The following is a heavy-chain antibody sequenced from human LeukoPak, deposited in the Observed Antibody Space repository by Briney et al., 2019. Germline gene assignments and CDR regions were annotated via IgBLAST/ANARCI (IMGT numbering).Heavy chain of an antibody. J-gene: IGHJ4*02. V-gene: IGHV3-7*03. CDR3: AKDGWVTTTTREDY. CDR2: IKQDGSEK. Sequence: GGSLRLSCAASGFTFSTYWMSWVRQAPGKGLEWVANIKQDGSEKYYVDSVKGRFTISRDNSKNTLYLQMNSLRAEDTALYYCAKDGWVTTTTREDYWGQGTLVTVSS. CDR1: GFTFSTYW. D-gene: IGHD4-17*01.